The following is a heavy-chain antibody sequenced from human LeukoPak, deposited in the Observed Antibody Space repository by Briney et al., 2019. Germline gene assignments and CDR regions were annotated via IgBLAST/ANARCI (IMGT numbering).Heavy chain of an antibody. V-gene: IGHV4-34*01. J-gene: IGHJ6*02. CDR2: INHSGST. CDR1: GGSFSGYY. Sequence: PSGTLSLTCAVYGGSFSGYYWSWIRQPPGKGLEWIGEINHSGSTNYNPSLKSRVTISVDTSKNQFSLKLSSVTAADTAVYYCARRGGYYQHYYGMDVWGQGTTVTVSS. CDR3: ARRGGYYQHYYGMDV. D-gene: IGHD3-22*01.